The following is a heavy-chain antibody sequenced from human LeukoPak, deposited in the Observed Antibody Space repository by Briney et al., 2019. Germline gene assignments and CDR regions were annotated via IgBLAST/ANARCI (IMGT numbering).Heavy chain of an antibody. CDR3: ARAHDFWTSHEPNYDY. Sequence: ASVKVSCKASGYTFTGYYMHWVRQAPGQGLEWMGWINPNSGGTNYAQKFQGRVTMTRDTSISTAYMELSRLRSDDTAVYYCARAHDFWTSHEPNYDYWGQGTLVTVSS. J-gene: IGHJ4*02. V-gene: IGHV1-2*02. CDR1: GYTFTGYY. D-gene: IGHD3/OR15-3a*01. CDR2: INPNSGGT.